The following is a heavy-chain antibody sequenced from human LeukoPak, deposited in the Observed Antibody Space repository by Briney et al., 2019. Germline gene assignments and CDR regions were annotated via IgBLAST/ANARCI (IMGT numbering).Heavy chain of an antibody. CDR2: IYHSGNT. CDR3: ARNPTGGYYYFDY. D-gene: IGHD2-8*02. J-gene: IGHJ4*02. Sequence: SETLSLTCTVSGGSISSSSYYWGWIRQPPGKGLEWIGSIYHSGNTYYNPSLKSQVTISVDTSNNQFSLKLSSVTAADTAVYYCARNPTGGYYYFDYWGQGMLVTVSS. CDR1: GGSISSSSYY. V-gene: IGHV4-39*07.